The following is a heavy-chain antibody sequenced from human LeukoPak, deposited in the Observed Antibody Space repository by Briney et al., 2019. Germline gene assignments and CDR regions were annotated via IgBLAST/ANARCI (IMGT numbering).Heavy chain of an antibody. Sequence: GGSLRLSCAASGFTFSSYSMNWVRQAPGKGLEWVSFISSSSSYIYYADSVKGRFTISRDNARNSLYLQMNSLRVEDAAVYHCARGGSSWYYFDSWGQGTLVTVSS. CDR2: ISSSSSYI. J-gene: IGHJ4*02. CDR1: GFTFSSYS. V-gene: IGHV3-21*01. CDR3: ARGGSSWYYFDS. D-gene: IGHD6-13*01.